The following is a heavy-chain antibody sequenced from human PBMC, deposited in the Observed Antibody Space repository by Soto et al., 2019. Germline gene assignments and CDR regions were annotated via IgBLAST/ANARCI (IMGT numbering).Heavy chain of an antibody. CDR1: GFTFSSYG. V-gene: IGHV3-33*01. CDR2: IWYDGSNK. D-gene: IGHD6-13*01. Sequence: GSLRLSCAASGFTFSSYGMHWVRQAPGKGLEWVAVIWYDGSNKYYADSVKGRFTISRDNSKNTLYLQMNSLRAEDTAVYYCARDSVAAAGTAAFDIWGQGTMVTVSS. CDR3: ARDSVAAAGTAAFDI. J-gene: IGHJ3*02.